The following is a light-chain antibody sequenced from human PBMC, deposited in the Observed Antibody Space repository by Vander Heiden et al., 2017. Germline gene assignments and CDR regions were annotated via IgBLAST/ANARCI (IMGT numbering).Light chain of an antibody. CDR1: NDINVGTYR. CDR3: LIWHTSAWV. CDR2: YNSDSDK. V-gene: IGLV5-45*03. Sequence: QALLPQPSSLSPSPGASASPTCTLRNDINVGTYRIYWYQQKPGSPPQYLLRYNSDSDKQQGSGVPSRFSGSKDASANAGILLISGLQSEDEADYYCLIWHTSAWVFGGGTKLTVL. J-gene: IGLJ3*02.